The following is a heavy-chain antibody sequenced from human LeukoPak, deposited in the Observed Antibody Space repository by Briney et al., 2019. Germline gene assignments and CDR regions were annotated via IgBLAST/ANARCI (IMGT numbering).Heavy chain of an antibody. CDR1: GFSFSSYA. Sequence: AGGSLRLSCAASGFSFSSYAMHWVRQAPGKGLEWVAVISYDGSNKYYADSVKGRFTISRDNSKNTLYLQMNSLRAEDTAVYYCAKGGMFDGDGYNYIGYWGQGTLVTVSS. J-gene: IGHJ4*02. D-gene: IGHD5-24*01. CDR2: ISYDGSNK. CDR3: AKGGMFDGDGYNYIGY. V-gene: IGHV3-30*04.